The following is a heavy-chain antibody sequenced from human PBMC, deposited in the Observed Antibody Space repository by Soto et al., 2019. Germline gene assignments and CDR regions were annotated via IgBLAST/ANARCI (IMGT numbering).Heavy chain of an antibody. CDR3: ARESVSDYGDYAGYYYYYGMDV. D-gene: IGHD4-17*01. CDR2: ISSSSSTI. V-gene: IGHV3-48*02. J-gene: IGHJ6*02. Sequence: EVQLVESGGGLVQPGGSLRLSCAASGFTFSSYSMNWVRQAPGKGLEWVSYISSSSSTIYYADSVKGRFTISRDNAKNSLYLQMNSLRDEDTAVYYCARESVSDYGDYAGYYYYYGMDVWGQGTTVTVSS. CDR1: GFTFSSYS.